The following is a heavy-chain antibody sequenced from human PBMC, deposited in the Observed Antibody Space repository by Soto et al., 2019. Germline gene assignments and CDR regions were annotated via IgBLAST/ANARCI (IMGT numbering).Heavy chain of an antibody. CDR2: ISAYNGNT. CDR3: ARLSDYFEVRGVIPFDY. D-gene: IGHD3-10*01. CDR1: GYTFTSYG. V-gene: IGHV1-18*01. J-gene: IGHJ4*02. Sequence: ASVKVSCKASGYTFTSYGISWVRQAPGQGLERMGWISAYNGNTNYAQKLQGRVTMTTDTSTSTAYMELRSLRSDDTAVYYCARLSDYFEVRGVIPFDYWGQGTLVTVSS.